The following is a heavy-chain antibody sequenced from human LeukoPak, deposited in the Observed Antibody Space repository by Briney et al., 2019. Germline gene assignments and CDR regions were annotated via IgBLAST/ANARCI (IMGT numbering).Heavy chain of an antibody. Sequence: GGSLRLSCAASGFTLSNYAMSWVRQAPGKGLEWVAAISGSGGSTYYADSVKGRFTISRDNSKNTLYLQMNSLRAEDTAVYYCAKDFAGYSSSFFDYWGQGTLVTVSS. V-gene: IGHV3-23*01. J-gene: IGHJ4*02. CDR2: ISGSGGST. CDR3: AKDFAGYSSSFFDY. CDR1: GFTLSNYA. D-gene: IGHD6-6*01.